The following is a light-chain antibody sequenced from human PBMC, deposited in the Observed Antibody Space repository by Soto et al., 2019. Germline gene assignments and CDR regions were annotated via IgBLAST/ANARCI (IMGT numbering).Light chain of an antibody. CDR2: LNSDGSH. J-gene: IGLJ3*02. Sequence: QLVLTQSPSASASLGASVKLTCTLSSGHSTYIIAWHQQQPEKGPRYLMNLNSDGSHSKGDVIPDRFSGSSSGAERYLTISSLQSEDEGDYYCQTWGAGVWVFGGGTKLTV. V-gene: IGLV4-69*01. CDR1: SGHSTYI. CDR3: QTWGAGVWV.